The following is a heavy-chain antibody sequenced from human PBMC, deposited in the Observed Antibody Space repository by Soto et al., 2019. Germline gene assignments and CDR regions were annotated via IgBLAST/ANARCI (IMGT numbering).Heavy chain of an antibody. V-gene: IGHV3-7*01. J-gene: IGHJ6*02. CDR3: ARDIYDFWSDLRPRGGMDV. CDR1: GFTFSSYW. D-gene: IGHD3-3*01. CDR2: IKQDGSEK. Sequence: EVQLVESGGGLVQPGGSLRLSCAASGFTFSSYWMSWVRQAPGKVLEWVANIKQDGSEKYYVDSVKGRFTISRDNAKNSLYLQMNSLRAEDTAVYYCARDIYDFWSDLRPRGGMDVWGQGTTVTVSS.